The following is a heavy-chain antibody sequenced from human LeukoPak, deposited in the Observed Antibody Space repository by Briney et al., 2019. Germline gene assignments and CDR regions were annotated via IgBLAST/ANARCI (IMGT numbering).Heavy chain of an antibody. J-gene: IGHJ6*03. CDR1: GGTFSSYA. V-gene: IGHV1-69*04. CDR2: IIPILGIA. D-gene: IGHD2-15*01. Sequence: SVKVSCKASGGTFSSYAISWVRQAPGQGLEWMGRIIPILGIANHAQKFQGRVTITADKSTSTAYMELSSLRSEDTAVYYCARDLGGGWSALYYYYYMDVWGKGTTVTVSS. CDR3: ARDLGGGWSALYYYYYMDV.